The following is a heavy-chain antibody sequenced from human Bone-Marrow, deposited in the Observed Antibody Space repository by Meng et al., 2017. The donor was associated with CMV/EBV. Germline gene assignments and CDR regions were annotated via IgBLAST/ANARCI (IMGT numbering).Heavy chain of an antibody. CDR2: ISYDGSNK. J-gene: IGHJ6*02. CDR1: GFTFSSYA. Sequence: GESLKISCAASGFTFSSYAMHWVRQTPGKGLEWVVVISYDGSNKYYADSMKGRFTISRDNSKNTLYLQMNSLRAEDTAVYYCARGWVGGRPDELHYYYGMDVWGRGTTATFSS. CDR3: ARGWVGGRPDELHYYYGMDV. D-gene: IGHD3-3*01. V-gene: IGHV3-30*04.